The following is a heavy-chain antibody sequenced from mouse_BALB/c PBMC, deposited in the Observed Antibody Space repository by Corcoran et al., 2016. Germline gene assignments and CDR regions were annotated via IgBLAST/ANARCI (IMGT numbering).Heavy chain of an antibody. CDR2: INPNNGGT. CDR3: ARVPIYYGYLYYFDY. V-gene: IGHV1-18*01. Sequence: EVLLQQSGPELVKPGASVKIPCKASGYTFTDYNMDWVKQSHGKSLEWIGDINPNNGGTIYNQKFKGKATLTVDKSSSTAYMELRSLTSEDTAVYYCARVPIYYGYLYYFDYWGQGTTLTVSS. J-gene: IGHJ2*01. CDR1: GYTFTDYN. D-gene: IGHD2-2*01.